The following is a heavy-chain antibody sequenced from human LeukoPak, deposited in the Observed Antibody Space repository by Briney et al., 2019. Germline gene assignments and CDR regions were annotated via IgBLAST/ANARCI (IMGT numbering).Heavy chain of an antibody. V-gene: IGHV5-51*01. CDR2: IYPSDSNT. Sequence: GESLKISCKGSGYSFSNYWIGWVRQMPGKGLEWMGIIYPSDSNTRYSPSFQGQVTISADKSISTAYLQWSSLKASDTAMYYCALNPQGYCRSGMCYIGYWGQGTLVTVSS. J-gene: IGHJ4*02. CDR1: GYSFSNYW. D-gene: IGHD2-15*01. CDR3: ALNPQGYCRSGMCYIGY.